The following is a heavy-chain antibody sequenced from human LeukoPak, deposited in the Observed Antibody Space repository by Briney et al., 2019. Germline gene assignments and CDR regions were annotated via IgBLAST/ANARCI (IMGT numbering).Heavy chain of an antibody. J-gene: IGHJ4*02. CDR3: ARGGGYDSFDY. Sequence: GGTLRLSCAASGFTFSDYYISWIRQAPGKGLEWISYISSSGRTVDQADSVKGRITISRDNAKNSVYLQMNSLRADDTAVYYCARGGGYDSFDYWGQGTQVTVSS. V-gene: IGHV3-11*01. CDR2: ISSSGRTV. D-gene: IGHD5-12*01. CDR1: GFTFSDYY.